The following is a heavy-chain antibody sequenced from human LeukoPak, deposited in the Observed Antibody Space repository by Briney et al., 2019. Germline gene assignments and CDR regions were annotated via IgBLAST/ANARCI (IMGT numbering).Heavy chain of an antibody. Sequence: GGSLRLSCAASGFTFSSYAMSWVRQAPGKGLEWVSGISGSGGRTYYADSVKGRFTISRDNSKNTLYVQMNSLRAEDTAAYYCAKVEEMGIYLDYWGQGTLVTVSS. D-gene: IGHD5-24*01. CDR3: AKVEEMGIYLDY. CDR2: ISGSGGRT. V-gene: IGHV3-23*01. CDR1: GFTFSSYA. J-gene: IGHJ4*02.